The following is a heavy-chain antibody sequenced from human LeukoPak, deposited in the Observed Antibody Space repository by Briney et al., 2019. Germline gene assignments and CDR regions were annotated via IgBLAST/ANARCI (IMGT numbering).Heavy chain of an antibody. D-gene: IGHD6-13*01. CDR2: IRYDGSNK. Sequence: PGGSLRLPCAASGFTFSSYGMHWVRQAPGKGLEWVAFIRYDGSNKYYADSVKGRFTISRDNSKNTLYLQMNSLRAEDTAVYYCAKVGAAANNFDYWGQGTLVTFSS. CDR3: AKVGAAANNFDY. CDR1: GFTFSSYG. J-gene: IGHJ4*02. V-gene: IGHV3-30*02.